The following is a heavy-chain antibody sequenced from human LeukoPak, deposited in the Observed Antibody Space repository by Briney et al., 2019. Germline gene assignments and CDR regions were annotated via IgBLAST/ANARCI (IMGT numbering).Heavy chain of an antibody. D-gene: IGHD3-9*01. CDR2: ISAYNGNT. CDR1: GYTFTSYG. Sequence: ASVKVSCKASGYTFTSYGISWVRQAPGQGLEWMGWISAYNGNTNYAQKLQGRGTMTTDTSTSTAYMEPRSLRSDDTAVYYCARALRCFDCLPVVRPGSLDYWGQGTLVTVSS. CDR3: ARALRCFDCLPVVRPGSLDY. J-gene: IGHJ4*02. V-gene: IGHV1-18*01.